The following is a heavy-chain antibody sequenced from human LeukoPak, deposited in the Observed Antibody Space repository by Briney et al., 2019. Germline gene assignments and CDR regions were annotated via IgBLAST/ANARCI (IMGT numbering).Heavy chain of an antibody. Sequence: ASVKVSCKASGYTFTSYGISWVRQAPGQGLEWMGWISAYNGNTNYAQKLQGRVNMTTDTSTSTAYMELRSLRSDDTAVYYCAREGSTRNYYYYYGMDVWGQGTTVTVSS. CDR2: ISAYNGNT. CDR3: AREGSTRNYYYYYGMDV. D-gene: IGHD2-2*01. V-gene: IGHV1-18*01. CDR1: GYTFTSYG. J-gene: IGHJ6*02.